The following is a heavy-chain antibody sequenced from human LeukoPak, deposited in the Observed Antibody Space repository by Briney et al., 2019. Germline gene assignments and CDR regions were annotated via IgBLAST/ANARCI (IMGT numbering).Heavy chain of an antibody. J-gene: IGHJ6*03. Sequence: EASVKVSCKASGGTFSSYAISWVRQAPGQGLEWMGGIIPIFGTANYAQKFQGRVTITADKSTSTAYMELSSLRSEDTAVYYCARLYRSDWVSYYYYYMDVWGKGTTVTVSS. CDR3: ARLYRSDWVSYYYYYMDV. CDR1: GGTFSSYA. D-gene: IGHD2-21*02. CDR2: IIPIFGTA. V-gene: IGHV1-69*06.